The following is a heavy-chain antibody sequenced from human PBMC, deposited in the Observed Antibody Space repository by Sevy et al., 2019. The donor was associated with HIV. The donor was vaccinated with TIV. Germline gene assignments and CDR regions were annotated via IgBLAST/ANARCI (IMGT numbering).Heavy chain of an antibody. V-gene: IGHV3-30*18. D-gene: IGHD1-26*01. CDR1: GISFNNYG. Sequence: GGFLRLSCAASGISFNNYGMHWVRRAPGKGLEWLAVISYDGTNQYYADSVKGRFTISRDDSKNTLYLQMNSLRVEDTAVHYCAQVGGSKWELFEFYAMHVWGQGTTVTVSS. CDR2: ISYDGTNQ. CDR3: AQVGGSKWELFEFYAMHV. J-gene: IGHJ6*02.